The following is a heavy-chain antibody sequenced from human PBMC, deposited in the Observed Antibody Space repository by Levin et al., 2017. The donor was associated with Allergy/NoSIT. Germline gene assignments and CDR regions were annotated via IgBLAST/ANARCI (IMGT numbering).Heavy chain of an antibody. CDR2: IYPGDSDT. V-gene: IGHV5-51*01. CDR3: ARLDPQGNPDY. D-gene: IGHD1-14*01. J-gene: IGHJ4*02. Sequence: GESLKISCKGSGYSFINYWIGWVRQMPGKGLEWMGIIYPGDSDTRYRPSFQGQVTISVDKSVTTSYLQWSSLKASDTAIYYCARLDPQGNPDYWGQGTLVTVSS. CDR1: GYSFINYW.